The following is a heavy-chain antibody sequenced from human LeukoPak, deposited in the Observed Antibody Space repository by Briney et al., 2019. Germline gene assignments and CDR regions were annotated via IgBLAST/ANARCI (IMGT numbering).Heavy chain of an antibody. V-gene: IGHV1-18*01. CDR2: ISAYNGNT. D-gene: IGHD6-13*01. CDR1: GYTFTSYG. Sequence: ASVKVSCKASGYTFTSYGISWVRQAPGQGLEWMGWISAYNGNTNYAQKLQGRVTMTTDTSTSTAYMELRSLRSDDTAVYYCARDASSSWYYPDYYYYGMDVWGQGTTVTVS. CDR3: ARDASSSWYYPDYYYYGMDV. J-gene: IGHJ6*02.